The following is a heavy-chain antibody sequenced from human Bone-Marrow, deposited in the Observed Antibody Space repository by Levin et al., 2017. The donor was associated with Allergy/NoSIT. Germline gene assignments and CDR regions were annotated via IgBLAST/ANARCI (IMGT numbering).Heavy chain of an antibody. CDR1: GGFMSSYY. V-gene: IGHV4-59*13. Sequence: TSETLSLTCAISGGFMSSYYWAWIRQPPGKGLEWIGSIYYSGSTNYNPSFKSRVSISVDTSKKQFSLRLSSVTAADTAVYYCARDLGIFDTTDFNGFDVWGQGTKVTVSS. J-gene: IGHJ3*01. CDR2: IYYSGST. CDR3: ARDLGIFDTTDFNGFDV. D-gene: IGHD3-16*01.